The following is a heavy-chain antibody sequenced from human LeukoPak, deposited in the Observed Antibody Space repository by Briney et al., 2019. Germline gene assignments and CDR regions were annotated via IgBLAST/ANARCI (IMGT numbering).Heavy chain of an antibody. CDR3: AKGGCRGTCNPLAY. V-gene: IGHV3-23*01. J-gene: IGHJ4*02. CDR2: ISGSDGST. Sequence: GGSLRLSCAASGFTFSRYAMSWVRQAPGKGLEWVSVISGSDGSTYSADSVEGRFTISRDNFKNSLYLQMNSLRTEDTAVYYCAKGGCRGTCNPLAYWGQGALVTVSP. CDR1: GFTFSRYA. D-gene: IGHD2-15*01.